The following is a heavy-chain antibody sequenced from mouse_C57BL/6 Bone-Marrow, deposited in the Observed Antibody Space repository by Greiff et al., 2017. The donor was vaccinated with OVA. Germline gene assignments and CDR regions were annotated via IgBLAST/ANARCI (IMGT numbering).Heavy chain of an antibody. Sequence: VQLQQPGTELVKPGASVKLSCKASGYTFTSYWMHWVKQRPGQGLEWIGNINPSNGGTNYNEKFKSKATLTVDKSSSTAYMQLSSLTSEDSAVYYCARASYYYGYYYAMDYWGQGTSVTVSS. D-gene: IGHD1-1*01. CDR3: ARASYYYGYYYAMDY. CDR1: GYTFTSYW. J-gene: IGHJ4*01. CDR2: INPSNGGT. V-gene: IGHV1-53*01.